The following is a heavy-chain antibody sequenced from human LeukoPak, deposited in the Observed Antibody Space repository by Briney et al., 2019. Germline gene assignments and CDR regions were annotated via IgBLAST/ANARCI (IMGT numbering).Heavy chain of an antibody. V-gene: IGHV4-59*01. CDR3: ARGNDYYDVRGYPTFHY. J-gene: IGHJ4*02. D-gene: IGHD3-22*01. Sequence: PSETLSLTCNVSGGSISSYYWSWLRQSPGKGGEWVGFIYYTGSTNHNPSLKRRVTISVETSKKQISRKWSSVAGADTAVYYCARGNDYYDVRGYPTFHYWGQGTLVTVSS. CDR1: GGSISSYY. CDR2: IYYTGST.